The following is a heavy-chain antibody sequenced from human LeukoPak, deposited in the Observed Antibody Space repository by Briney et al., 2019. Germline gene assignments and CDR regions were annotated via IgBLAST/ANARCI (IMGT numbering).Heavy chain of an antibody. CDR2: ISAYNGNT. D-gene: IGHD3-3*02. V-gene: IGHV1-18*01. CDR3: AILADSINFDY. Sequence: ASVKVSCKASGFTFTSYGISWVRQAPGQGLEWMGWISAYNGNTNYAPKLQGRVTMTTDTSTSTAYMELRSLRSDDTAVYYCAILADSINFDYWGQGTLVTVSS. J-gene: IGHJ4*02. CDR1: GFTFTSYG.